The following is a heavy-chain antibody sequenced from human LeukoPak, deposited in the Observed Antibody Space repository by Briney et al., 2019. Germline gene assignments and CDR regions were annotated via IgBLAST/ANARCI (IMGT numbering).Heavy chain of an antibody. V-gene: IGHV4-38-2*01. J-gene: IGHJ4*02. D-gene: IGHD4-11*01. CDR2: IYHSGST. CDR3: ATLGITTVTFVEY. Sequence: SETLSLTCAVTGYSISRAYYWGWIRQPPGEGLEWIGTIYHSGSTYYNPSLKSRVTISVDTSKNQFSLKLSSVTAADTAVYYCATLGITTVTFVEYWGQGTLVTVSS. CDR1: GYSISRAYY.